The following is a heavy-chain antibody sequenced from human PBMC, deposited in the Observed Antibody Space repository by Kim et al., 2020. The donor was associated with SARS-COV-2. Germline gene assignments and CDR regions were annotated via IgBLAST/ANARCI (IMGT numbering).Heavy chain of an antibody. CDR2: IIPIFGTA. Sequence: SVKVSCKASGGTFSSYAISWVRQAPGQGLEWMGGIIPIFGTANYAQKFQGRVTITADESTSTAYMELSSLRSEDTAVYYCARSVWEGCTNGVCYPNWFDPWGQGTLVTVSS. J-gene: IGHJ5*02. V-gene: IGHV1-69*13. CDR1: GGTFSSYA. D-gene: IGHD2-8*01. CDR3: ARSVWEGCTNGVCYPNWFDP.